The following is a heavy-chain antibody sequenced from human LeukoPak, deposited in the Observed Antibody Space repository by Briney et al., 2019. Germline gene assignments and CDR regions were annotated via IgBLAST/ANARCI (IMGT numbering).Heavy chain of an antibody. CDR3: AKAWVVTYLGGVDY. D-gene: IGHD2-21*02. J-gene: IGHJ4*02. V-gene: IGHV3-23*01. CDR2: ISGTGGST. Sequence: GGSLRLSCAASGFTFSSYAMAWVRQAPGKGLEWVSTISGTGGSTYYADSVRGRFTISRDNSKNTLYLQMNSLRAEDTAVYYCAKAWVVTYLGGVDYWGQGARVTVSS. CDR1: GFTFSSYA.